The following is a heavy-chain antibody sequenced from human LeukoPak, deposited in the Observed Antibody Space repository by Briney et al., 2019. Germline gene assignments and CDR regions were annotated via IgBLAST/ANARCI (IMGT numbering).Heavy chain of an antibody. V-gene: IGHV4-59*01. CDR2: IYYSGST. Sequence: KPSETLSLTCTVSGGSISSYYWSWIRQSPGKGLEWFGCIYYSGSTNYNPSLKSRVTISVDTSKNQFSLRLRSVTAADTAVHYCARASRYWYIDLWGRGTLVTVSS. CDR3: ARASRYWYIDL. CDR1: GGSISSYY. J-gene: IGHJ2*01.